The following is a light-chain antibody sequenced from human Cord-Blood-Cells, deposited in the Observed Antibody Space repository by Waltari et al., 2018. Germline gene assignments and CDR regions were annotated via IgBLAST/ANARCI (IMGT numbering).Light chain of an antibody. CDR3: NSRDSSGNHLRV. CDR1: SLRSYY. J-gene: IGLJ2*01. V-gene: IGLV3-19*01. CDR2: GKN. Sequence: SSELTPDPAVSVALGQTVRITCQGDSLRSYYASWYQQKPGQAPVLVIYGKNNRPSGIPDRFSGSSSGNTASLTITGAQVEDEADYYCNSRDSSGNHLRVFGGGTKLTVL.